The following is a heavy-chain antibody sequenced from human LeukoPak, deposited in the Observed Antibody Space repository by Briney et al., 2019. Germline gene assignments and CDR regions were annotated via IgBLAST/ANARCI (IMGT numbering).Heavy chain of an antibody. CDR2: INHSGST. J-gene: IGHJ3*02. Sequence: KPSETLSLTCAVYGGSFSGYYWSWIRQPPGKGLEWIGEINHSGSTNYNPSLKSRVTISVDTSKNQFSLKLSSVTAADTAVYYCARGFYTGAFDIWGQGTMVTVSS. V-gene: IGHV4-34*01. CDR1: GGSFSGYY. CDR3: ARGFYTGAFDI. D-gene: IGHD3-16*01.